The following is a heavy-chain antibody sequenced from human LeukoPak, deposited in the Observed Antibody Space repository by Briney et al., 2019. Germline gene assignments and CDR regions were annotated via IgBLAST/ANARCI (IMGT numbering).Heavy chain of an antibody. Sequence: GGSLRLPCAASGFTFSSYAMNWVRQAPGKGLEWVAMISGSGGRTYYADSVRGRFTIPRDNSKNTLYLQMNSLRAEDKAVYYCAKDLDSSGYYLGENFDYWGQGTLVTVSS. D-gene: IGHD3-22*01. V-gene: IGHV3-23*01. J-gene: IGHJ4*02. CDR2: ISGSGGRT. CDR3: AKDLDSSGYYLGENFDY. CDR1: GFTFSSYA.